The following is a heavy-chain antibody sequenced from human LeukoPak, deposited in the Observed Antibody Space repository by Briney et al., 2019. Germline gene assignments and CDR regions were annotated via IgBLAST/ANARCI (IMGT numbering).Heavy chain of an antibody. V-gene: IGHV7-4-1*02. D-gene: IGHD3-3*01. CDR1: GYTFTSYA. J-gene: IGHJ5*02. Sequence: ASVKVSCKASGYTFTSYAMNWVRQAPGQGLEWMGWINTNTGNPTYAQGFTGRFVFSLDTSVSTAYLQISSLKAEDTAVYYCARDGNHYDFWSGYTGQWFDPWGQGTLVTVSS. CDR2: INTNTGNP. CDR3: ARDGNHYDFWSGYTGQWFDP.